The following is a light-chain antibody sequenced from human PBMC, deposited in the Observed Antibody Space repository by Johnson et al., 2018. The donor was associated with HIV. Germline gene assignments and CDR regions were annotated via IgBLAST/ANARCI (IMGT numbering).Light chain of an antibody. V-gene: IGLV3-16*01. J-gene: IGLJ1*01. CDR1: ALPKKY. CDR2: KDS. Sequence: TQPPSVSVSLGQMARITCSGEALPKKYAYWYQQKPGQFPVLVIYKDSERPSGIPERFSGSRSGTIVTLTISGVQAEDEADYYCLSADSRGTYVFGTGTKVTVL. CDR3: LSADSRGTYV.